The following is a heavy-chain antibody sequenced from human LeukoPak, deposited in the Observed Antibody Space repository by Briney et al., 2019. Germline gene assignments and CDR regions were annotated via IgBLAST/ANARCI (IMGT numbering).Heavy chain of an antibody. CDR2: IYYSGST. CDR3: ARHVPYYYYMDV. V-gene: IGHV4-59*01. Sequence: PSETLSLTCTVSGGSISSYYWSWIRQPPGKGLEWIGYIYYSGSTHYNPSLKSRVTISVDTSKNQFSLKLRSVTAADTAVYYCARHVPYYYYMDVWGKGTTVTISS. CDR1: GGSISSYY. J-gene: IGHJ6*03.